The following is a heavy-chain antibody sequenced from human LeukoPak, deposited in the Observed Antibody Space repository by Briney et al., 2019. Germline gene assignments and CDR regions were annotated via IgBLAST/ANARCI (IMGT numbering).Heavy chain of an antibody. CDR1: GYSFTSYW. V-gene: IGHV5-10-1*01. Sequence: GESLKISCKGSGYSFTSYWISWVRQMPGKGLEWMGRIDPSDSYTNYSPSFQGHVTISADKSISTAYLQWSSLKASDTAVHYCATRGPMIKSWFDPWGQGTLVTVSS. CDR3: ATRGPMIKSWFDP. CDR2: IDPSDSYT. J-gene: IGHJ5*02. D-gene: IGHD3-22*01.